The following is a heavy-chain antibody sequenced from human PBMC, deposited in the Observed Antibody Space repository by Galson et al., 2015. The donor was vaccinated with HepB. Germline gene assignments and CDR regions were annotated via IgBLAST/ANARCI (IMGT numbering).Heavy chain of an antibody. D-gene: IGHD4-17*01. J-gene: IGHJ4*02. CDR3: ARPKAPGGDYFFMMSF. CDR2: INGGDGTT. Sequence: SVKVSCKASGYTFTNYPLHWVRQAPGQRPEWMGWINGGDGTTKYSQKFQGRVTLTRDTSVTTAYMELSTLRPEDTAVYYCARPKAPGGDYFFMMSFWGQGTLVIVSS. V-gene: IGHV1-3*01. CDR1: GYTFTNYP.